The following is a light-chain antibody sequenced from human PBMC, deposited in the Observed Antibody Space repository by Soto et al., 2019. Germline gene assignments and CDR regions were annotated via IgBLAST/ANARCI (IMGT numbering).Light chain of an antibody. CDR2: DAS. Sequence: DIQMTQSASTLSGSIGDRVTITCRASQTISNWLAWYQQKPGKAPTLLIYDASTLERGVPSRFSGSGSGTEFTLTISSLQPDDFATYYCQQYNSYSWTFGQRTKVDIK. CDR1: QTISNW. CDR3: QQYNSYSWT. J-gene: IGKJ1*01. V-gene: IGKV1-5*01.